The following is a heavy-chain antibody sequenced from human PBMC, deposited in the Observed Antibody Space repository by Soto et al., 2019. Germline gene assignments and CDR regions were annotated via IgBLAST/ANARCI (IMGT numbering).Heavy chain of an antibody. V-gene: IGHV6-1*01. CDR3: VIEIAPRCFHP. J-gene: IGHJ5*02. CDR2: TYYRSKWYN. D-gene: IGHD2-21*01. CDR1: GDSVSSNTAS. Sequence: PSQTLSLTGAISGDSVSSNTASWNWIWHSPSRGLEWLGRTYYRSKWYNDYPASVKSRITINPDTSKNQFSLQLNSVGPEDTAVYYCVIEIAPRCFHPYGQRTLVTVS.